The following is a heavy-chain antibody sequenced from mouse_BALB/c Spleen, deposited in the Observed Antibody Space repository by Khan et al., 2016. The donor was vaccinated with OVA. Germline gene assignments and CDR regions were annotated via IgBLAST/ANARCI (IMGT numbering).Heavy chain of an antibody. Sequence: QMQLEESGPGLVAPSQSLSITCTVSGFSLTGYGVNWVRQPPGKGLEWLGMIWGDGSTDYNSALKSRLSISKDNSKSQVSLKMNSLQIDDTARYYCARAYYANYRETMDYWGQGTSVTVSS. D-gene: IGHD2-10*01. CDR2: IWGDGST. V-gene: IGHV2-6-7*01. CDR3: ARAYYANYRETMDY. J-gene: IGHJ4*01. CDR1: GFSLTGYG.